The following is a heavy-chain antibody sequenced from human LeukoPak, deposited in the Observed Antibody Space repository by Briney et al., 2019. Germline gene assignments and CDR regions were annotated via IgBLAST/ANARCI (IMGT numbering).Heavy chain of an antibody. V-gene: IGHV3-23*01. CDR3: ARVKDSSGYYYGGYFQH. CDR2: ISGSGGST. CDR1: GFTFSSYA. Sequence: GGSLRLSCAASGFTFSSYAMSWVRQAPGKGLEWVSAISGSGGSTYYADSVKGRFTISRDNSKNTLYLQMNSLRAEDTAVYYCARVKDSSGYYYGGYFQHWGQGTLVTVSS. J-gene: IGHJ1*01. D-gene: IGHD3-22*01.